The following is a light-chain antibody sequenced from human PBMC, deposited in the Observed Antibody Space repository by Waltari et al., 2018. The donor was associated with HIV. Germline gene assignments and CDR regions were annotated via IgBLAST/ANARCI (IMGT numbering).Light chain of an antibody. Sequence: SYVLTQPPSVSAAPGQTARITCGGNQLRNPGVSWYQQKPGQAPVLVVDGDSDRPSGIPERFSGSKSGNTATLTISRVEAGDEADYYCQVWDSGSAHVLFGGGTKLTVL. J-gene: IGLJ2*01. CDR3: QVWDSGSAHVL. CDR2: GDS. V-gene: IGLV3-21*02. CDR1: QLRNPG.